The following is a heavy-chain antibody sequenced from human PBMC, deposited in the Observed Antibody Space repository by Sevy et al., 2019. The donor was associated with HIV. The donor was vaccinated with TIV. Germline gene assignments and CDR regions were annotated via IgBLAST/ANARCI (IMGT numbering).Heavy chain of an antibody. J-gene: IGHJ4*02. CDR3: ARDPLDGGNSYFDY. Sequence: SETLSLTCTVSGGSISSGGYYWSWIRQHPGKGLEWFGCIYYSGSTYYNPSLKSRFTISVDTSKNPFSLKLSRVTAADTAVYYCARDPLDGGNSYFDYWGQGTLVTVSS. V-gene: IGHV4-31*03. CDR2: IYYSGST. D-gene: IGHD2-21*02. CDR1: GGSISSGGYY.